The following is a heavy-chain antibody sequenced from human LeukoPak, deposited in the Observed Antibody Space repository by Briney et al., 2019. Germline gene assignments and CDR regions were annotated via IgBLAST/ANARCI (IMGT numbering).Heavy chain of an antibody. CDR1: GFTFSGSA. V-gene: IGHV3-73*01. D-gene: IGHD3-22*01. CDR2: IRSKANSYAT. J-gene: IGHJ4*02. CDR3: TSLWAYYYDSSGIDY. Sequence: GGSLRLSCAASGFTFSGSAMHWVRQASGKGPEWVGRIRSKANSYATAYAASVKGRFTISRDDSKNTAYLQMNSLKTEDTAVYYCTSLWAYYYDSSGIDYWGQGTLVTVSS.